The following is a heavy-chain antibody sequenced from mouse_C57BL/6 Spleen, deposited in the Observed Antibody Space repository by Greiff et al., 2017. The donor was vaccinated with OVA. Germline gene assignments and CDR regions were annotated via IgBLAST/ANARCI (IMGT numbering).Heavy chain of an antibody. CDR3: ARKAYSNYVGY. J-gene: IGHJ2*01. CDR2: IHPNSGST. V-gene: IGHV1-64*01. Sequence: QVQLQQPGAELVKPGASVKLSCKASGYAFTSYWMHWVKQRPGQGLEWIGMIHPNSGSTNYNEKFKSKATLTVDKSSSTAYMQLSSLTSEDSAVYYCARKAYSNYVGYWGQGTTLTVSS. D-gene: IGHD2-5*01. CDR1: GYAFTSYW.